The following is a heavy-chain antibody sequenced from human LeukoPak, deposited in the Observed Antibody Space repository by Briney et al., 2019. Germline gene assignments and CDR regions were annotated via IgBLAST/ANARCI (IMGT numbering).Heavy chain of an antibody. V-gene: IGHV5-51*01. Sequence: GESLKISCKGSGYSFTSYWIGWVRQMPGKGLEWMGIIYPGDSDTRYSPSLQGQVTISADKSISTAYLQWSSLKASDTAMYYCATQKWQLVRYYYYYYMDVWGKGTTVTVSS. CDR1: GYSFTSYW. D-gene: IGHD6-13*01. CDR3: ATQKWQLVRYYYYYYMDV. J-gene: IGHJ6*03. CDR2: IYPGDSDT.